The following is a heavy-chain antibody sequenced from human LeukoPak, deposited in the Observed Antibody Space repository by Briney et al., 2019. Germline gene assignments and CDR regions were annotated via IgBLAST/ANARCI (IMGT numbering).Heavy chain of an antibody. CDR1: GFTFSSYW. V-gene: IGHV3-7*01. J-gene: IGHJ6*02. Sequence: GGSLRLSCAASGFTFSSYWMSWVRRAPGKGLEWVANIKQDGSEKYYVDSVKGRFTISRDNAKNSLYLQMNSLRAEDTAVYYCARSSGSGSYTPYYYYGMDVWGQGTTVTVSS. CDR2: IKQDGSEK. D-gene: IGHD3-10*01. CDR3: ARSSGSGSYTPYYYYGMDV.